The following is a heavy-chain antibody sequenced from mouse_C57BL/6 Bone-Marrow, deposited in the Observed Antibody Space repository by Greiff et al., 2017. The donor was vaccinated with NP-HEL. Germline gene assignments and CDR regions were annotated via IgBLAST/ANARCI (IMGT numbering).Heavy chain of an antibody. V-gene: IGHV3-1*01. J-gene: IGHJ2*01. Sequence: ESGPGMVKPSQSLSLTCTVTGYSITSGYDWHWIRHFPGNKLEWMGYISYSGSTNYNPSLKSRISITHDTSKNHFFLKLNSVTTEDTATYYCARGHYYGSSPLFDYWGQGTTLTVSS. CDR3: ARGHYYGSSPLFDY. D-gene: IGHD1-1*01. CDR2: ISYSGST. CDR1: GYSITSGYD.